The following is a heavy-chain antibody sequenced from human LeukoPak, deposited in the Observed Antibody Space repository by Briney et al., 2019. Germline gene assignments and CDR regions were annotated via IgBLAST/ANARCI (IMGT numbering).Heavy chain of an antibody. J-gene: IGHJ4*02. CDR2: ISSSSSYI. CDR1: GFTFSSYS. Sequence: GGSLRLSCAASGFTFSSYSMNWVRQAPGKGLKWVSSISSSSSYIYYAGSVKGRFTISRDIAKNSLYLQMNSLRAEDTAVYYCARDPGGGQWELRQFDYWGQGTLVTVSS. V-gene: IGHV3-21*01. D-gene: IGHD1-26*01. CDR3: ARDPGGGQWELRQFDY.